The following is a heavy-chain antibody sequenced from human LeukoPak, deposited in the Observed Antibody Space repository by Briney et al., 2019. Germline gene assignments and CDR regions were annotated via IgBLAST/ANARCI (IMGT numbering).Heavy chain of an antibody. CDR1: GFTFNNYW. J-gene: IGHJ4*02. Sequence: GGSLRLSCAASGFTFNNYWMSWVRQAPGKGLEWVANIKQDGSEKYYVDSVKGRFTISRDNAKNSLYLQMNSLRAEDTAVYYCVRGGRGFDYWGQGTLVTVSS. CDR3: VRGGRGFDY. V-gene: IGHV3-7*01. D-gene: IGHD3-10*01. CDR2: IKQDGSEK.